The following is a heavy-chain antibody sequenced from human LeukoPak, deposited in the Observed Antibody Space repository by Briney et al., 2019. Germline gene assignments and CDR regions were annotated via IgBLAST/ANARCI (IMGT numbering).Heavy chain of an antibody. Sequence: SETLSLTCTVSGGSISTYYWNWIRQTPGEGLEWVGYIYYTGSSNYNPSLKSRVTTSLDTSKNQFSLKLSSVTAADTAVYYCVRRVVVVTANDKSDAFDVWGQGTVVTVSS. CDR1: GGSISTYY. J-gene: IGHJ3*01. CDR3: VRRVVVVTANDKSDAFDV. V-gene: IGHV4-59*01. D-gene: IGHD2-21*02. CDR2: IYYTGSS.